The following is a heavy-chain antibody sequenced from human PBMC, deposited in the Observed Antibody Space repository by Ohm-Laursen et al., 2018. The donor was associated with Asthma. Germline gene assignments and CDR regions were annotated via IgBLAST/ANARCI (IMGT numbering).Heavy chain of an antibody. Sequence: SLRLSCAASGFTFSSYGMRWVRQAPGKGLEWVAVISYDGSNKYYADSVKGRFTISRDNSKNTLYLQMNSLRAEDTAVYYCATFYYGEGTPPLRFDPWGQGTLVTVSS. V-gene: IGHV3-30*03. CDR2: ISYDGSNK. J-gene: IGHJ5*02. CDR3: ATFYYGEGTPPLRFDP. D-gene: IGHD3-10*01. CDR1: GFTFSSYG.